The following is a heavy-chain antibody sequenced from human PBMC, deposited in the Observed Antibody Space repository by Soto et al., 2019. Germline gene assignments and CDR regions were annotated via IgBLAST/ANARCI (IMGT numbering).Heavy chain of an antibody. CDR2: IIPILGIA. D-gene: IGHD1-26*01. J-gene: IGHJ4*02. CDR1: GGTFSSYT. V-gene: IGHV1-69*02. CDR3: ARGVPYLGTYYFDY. Sequence: GASVKVSCKASGGTFSSYTISWVRQAPGQGLEWMGRIIPILGIANYAQKFQGRVTITADESTSTAYMELSSLRSEDTAVYYCARGVPYLGTYYFDYWGQGTLVTVSS.